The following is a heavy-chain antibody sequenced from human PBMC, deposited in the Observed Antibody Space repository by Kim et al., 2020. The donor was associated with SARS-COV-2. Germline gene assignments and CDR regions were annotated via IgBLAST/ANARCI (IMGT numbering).Heavy chain of an antibody. J-gene: IGHJ4*02. CDR1: GFTFSNYA. Sequence: GGSLRLSCAASGFTFSNYAMSWVRQAPGKGLEWVSTISSGGGSTFYADSVKGRFTISRDNSKNTLYLQMSNLRAEDTAVYYCAKDPPQPLAYYLYFDHWGQGTLVTASS. CDR3: AKDPPQPLAYYLYFDH. D-gene: IGHD6-13*01. V-gene: IGHV3-23*01. CDR2: ISSGGGST.